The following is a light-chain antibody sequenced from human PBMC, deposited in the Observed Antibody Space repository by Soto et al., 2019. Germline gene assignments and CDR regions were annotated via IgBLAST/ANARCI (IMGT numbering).Light chain of an antibody. J-gene: IGKJ2*01. Sequence: DIQMTQSPSSLSASVGDRVTMTCRASQSITTHVNWYQQKPGKAPKLLIYAASILQSGVPSRFSGSGSGTYFTLTISSLQPEDFATYFCQQRYSTPTPPTFGQGTKWEIK. CDR2: AAS. CDR3: QQRYSTPTPPT. V-gene: IGKV1-39*01. CDR1: QSITTH.